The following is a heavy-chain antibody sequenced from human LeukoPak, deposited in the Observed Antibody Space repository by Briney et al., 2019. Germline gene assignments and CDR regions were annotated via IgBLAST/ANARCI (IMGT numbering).Heavy chain of an antibody. CDR1: GFTVSSSY. CDR2: IYSDGST. J-gene: IGHJ4*02. Sequence: GGSLRLSCAASGFTVSSSYMSWVRQAPGKGLEWVSVIYSDGSTYYADSVKGRFAISRDNSKNMLYLQMKSLRAEDTSVDYCARDKFEGACLQEFDYWGQGTLITVSS. D-gene: IGHD3-16*01. V-gene: IGHV3-53*01. CDR3: ARDKFEGACLQEFDY.